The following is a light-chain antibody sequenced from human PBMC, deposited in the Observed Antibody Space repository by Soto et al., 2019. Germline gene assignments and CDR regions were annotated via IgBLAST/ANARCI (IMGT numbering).Light chain of an antibody. CDR3: QKRSNWPAT. CDR2: DAS. CDR1: QSVSSD. J-gene: IGKJ5*01. Sequence: EIVLTQSPATLSLSPGERATLSCRASQSVSSDLAWYQQKPGQAPRLLIYDASNRATGIPARFSGSWSGTDFTLTISSLEPEDFAVYYCQKRSNWPATFGQGTRLEIK. V-gene: IGKV3-11*01.